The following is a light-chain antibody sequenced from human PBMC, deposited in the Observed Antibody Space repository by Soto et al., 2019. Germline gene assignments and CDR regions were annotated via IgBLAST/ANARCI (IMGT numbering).Light chain of an antibody. Sequence: EIVMTQSPATLSVSPGERVTLSCRASQSVSRSLDWYQQKPGQAPRLLIYGASARATGIPARFSGSVSGTQFTLTINSLQSKDFAVYYCQQYNNWPPFTFGPGTKVDIK. CDR2: GAS. CDR3: QQYNNWPPFT. V-gene: IGKV3-15*01. CDR1: QSVSRS. J-gene: IGKJ3*01.